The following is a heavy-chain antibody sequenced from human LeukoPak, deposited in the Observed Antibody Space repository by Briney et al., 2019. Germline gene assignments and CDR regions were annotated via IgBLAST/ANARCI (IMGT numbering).Heavy chain of an antibody. CDR2: IYTSGST. D-gene: IGHD6-13*01. V-gene: IGHV4-4*07. CDR1: GGSISSYY. CDR3: AREEREEQLVRGFDY. J-gene: IGHJ4*02. Sequence: SETLSLTCTVSGGSISSYYWSWIRQPAGKGPEWIGRIYTSGSTNYNPSLKSRVTMSVDTSKNQFSLKLSSVTAADTAVYYCAREEREEQLVRGFDYWGQGTLVTVSS.